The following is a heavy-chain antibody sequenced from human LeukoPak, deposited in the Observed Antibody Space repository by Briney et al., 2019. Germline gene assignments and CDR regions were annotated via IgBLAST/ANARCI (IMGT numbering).Heavy chain of an antibody. D-gene: IGHD1-1*01. V-gene: IGHV3-11*01. J-gene: IGHJ4*02. CDR2: ISSSGSTI. CDR1: GFTFSDYY. Sequence: PGGSLRLSCAASGFTFSDYYMSWFRQAPGKGLEWVSYISSSGSTIYYADSVKGRFTISRDNAKNSLYLQMNSLRAEDTAVYYCAITGDTTGTTKAYYFDYWGQGTLVTVSS. CDR3: AITGDTTGTTKAYYFDY.